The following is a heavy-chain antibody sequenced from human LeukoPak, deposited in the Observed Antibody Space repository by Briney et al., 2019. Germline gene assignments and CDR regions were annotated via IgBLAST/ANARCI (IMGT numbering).Heavy chain of an antibody. CDR1: GGTFSSYA. J-gene: IGHJ6*02. V-gene: IGHV1-2*02. CDR2: INPNSGGT. Sequence: ASVKVSCKASGGTFSSYAISWVRQAPGQGLEWMGWINPNSGGTNYAQKFQGRVTMTRDTSISTAYMELSRLRSDDTAVYYCARATGGGYSYGFLYYYYYGMDVWGQGTTVTVSS. CDR3: ARATGGGYSYGFLYYYYYGMDV. D-gene: IGHD5-18*01.